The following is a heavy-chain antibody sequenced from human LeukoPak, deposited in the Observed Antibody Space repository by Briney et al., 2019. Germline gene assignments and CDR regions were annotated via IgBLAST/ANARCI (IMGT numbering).Heavy chain of an antibody. CDR3: ARGGGLGLRY. CDR1: GRSFSGYY. V-gene: IGHV4-34*01. J-gene: IGHJ4*02. D-gene: IGHD3-16*01. Sequence: SETLSLTCAVYGRSFSGYYWSWIRQPPGKGLEWIGEINHRGSTKYNPSLKSRVTISVDTSKNQFSLKLSSVTAADTAVYYCARGGGLGLRYWGQGTLVTVSS. CDR2: INHRGST.